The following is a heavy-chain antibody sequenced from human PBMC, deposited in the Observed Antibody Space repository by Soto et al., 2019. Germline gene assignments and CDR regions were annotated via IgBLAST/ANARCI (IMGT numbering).Heavy chain of an antibody. Sequence: ASVKVSCKASGYTFTSYDINWVRQATGQGLEWMGWMNPNSGNTGYAQKFQGRVTMTRNTSISTAYMELSSLRSEDTAVYYCARAGTAAAGPDYWGQGTLVTVSS. J-gene: IGHJ4*02. V-gene: IGHV1-8*01. CDR1: GYTFTSYD. D-gene: IGHD6-13*01. CDR2: MNPNSGNT. CDR3: ARAGTAAAGPDY.